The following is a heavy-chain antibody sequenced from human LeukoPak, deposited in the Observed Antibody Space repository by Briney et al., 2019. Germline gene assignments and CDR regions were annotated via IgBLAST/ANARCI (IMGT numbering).Heavy chain of an antibody. V-gene: IGHV4-59*01. CDR3: ARDLRADPTAHWFDP. CDR1: GGSISSYY. CDR2: IYYSGST. Sequence: KPSQTLSLTCTVSGGSISSYYWSWIRQPPGKGLEWIGYIYYSGSTNYNPSPKSRVTISVDTSKNQFSLKLSSVTAADTAVYYCARDLRADPTAHWFDPWGQGTLVTVSS. D-gene: IGHD5-18*01. J-gene: IGHJ5*02.